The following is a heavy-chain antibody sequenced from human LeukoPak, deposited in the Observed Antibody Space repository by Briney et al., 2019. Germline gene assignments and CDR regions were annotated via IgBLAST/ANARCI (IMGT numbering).Heavy chain of an antibody. V-gene: IGHV1-24*01. Sequence: ASVKVSCKASGYTFTSYGMSWVRQAPGKGLEWMGGFDPEDGETIYAQKFQGRVTMTEDTSTDTAYMELSSLRSEDTAVYYCATDMPAPYSSGCYHYWGQGTLVTVSS. D-gene: IGHD6-19*01. CDR1: GYTFTSYG. CDR3: ATDMPAPYSSGCYHY. CDR2: FDPEDGET. J-gene: IGHJ4*02.